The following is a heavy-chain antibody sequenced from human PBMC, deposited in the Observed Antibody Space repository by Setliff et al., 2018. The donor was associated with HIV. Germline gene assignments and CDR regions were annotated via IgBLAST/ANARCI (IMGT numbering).Heavy chain of an antibody. CDR3: AGDSWRRADYGGFLTYFDY. V-gene: IGHV4-61*09. J-gene: IGHJ4*02. CDR2: IYTSGST. D-gene: IGHD4-17*01. CDR1: GGSISSGSYY. Sequence: SETLSLTCTVSGGSISSGSYYWSWIRQPAGKGLDWIGHIYTSGSTNYNPSLKSRVTISVDTSKNQFSLKLSSVTAADTAVYYCAGDSWRRADYGGFLTYFDYWGQGTLVTVSS.